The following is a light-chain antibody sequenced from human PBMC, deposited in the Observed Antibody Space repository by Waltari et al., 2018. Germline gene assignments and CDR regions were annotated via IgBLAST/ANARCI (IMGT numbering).Light chain of an antibody. CDR2: WAS. CDR3: HQYFAPPYT. V-gene: IGKV4-1*01. CDR1: QSVLYSSNNKNY. J-gene: IGKJ2*01. Sequence: DIVMTQSPDSLAASLGERATINCKSSQSVLYSSNNKNYLTWYQQKPGQPPKLLIYWASTRESGVPDRFSGSASGTDFTLTISSLQAEDVAVYHCHQYFAPPYTFGRGTKLEIK.